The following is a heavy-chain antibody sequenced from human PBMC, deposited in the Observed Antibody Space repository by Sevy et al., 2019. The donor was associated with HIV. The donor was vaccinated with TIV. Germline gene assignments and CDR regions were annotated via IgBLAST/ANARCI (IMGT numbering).Heavy chain of an antibody. Sequence: SETLSLTCAVYSESFRRYYWNWIRQSPEKGLEWIGEINHSGTTNYNLSLKSRVTISVDPSRNQFSLKLNSVTAADTAVYYCASDSGTYTYYFDYWGQGTPVTVSS. CDR3: ASDSGTYTYYFDY. CDR1: SESFRRYY. J-gene: IGHJ4*02. CDR2: INHSGTT. D-gene: IGHD1-26*01. V-gene: IGHV4-34*01.